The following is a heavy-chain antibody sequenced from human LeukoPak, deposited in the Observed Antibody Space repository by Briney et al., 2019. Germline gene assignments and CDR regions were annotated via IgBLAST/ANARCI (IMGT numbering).Heavy chain of an antibody. CDR1: GFTFSSYA. Sequence: GGSLRLSCAASGFTFSSYAMHWVRQAPGKGLEWVAVISYDGSNKYYADSVKGRFTISRDNSKNTLYLQMNSLRAEDTAVYYCARDWLGIAVAGWRPDYWGQGTLVTVSS. J-gene: IGHJ4*02. V-gene: IGHV3-30*04. D-gene: IGHD6-19*01. CDR3: ARDWLGIAVAGWRPDY. CDR2: ISYDGSNK.